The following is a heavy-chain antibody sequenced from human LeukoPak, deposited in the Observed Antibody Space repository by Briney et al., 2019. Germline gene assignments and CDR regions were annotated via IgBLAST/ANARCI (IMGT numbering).Heavy chain of an antibody. CDR1: GFTFDYYA. CDR2: MSWNSGSI. D-gene: IGHD1-14*01. J-gene: IGHJ6*04. Sequence: GWSVRHSFPASGFTFDYYAMHWLRQAAGKGLDWVSGMSWNSGSIGYADSVKGRFTISRDNAKNSLYLQMNCLRAEDTALYYCAKDSRYPNRPHLNGMDVWGEGTTVTVSS. V-gene: IGHV3-9*01. CDR3: AKDSRYPNRPHLNGMDV.